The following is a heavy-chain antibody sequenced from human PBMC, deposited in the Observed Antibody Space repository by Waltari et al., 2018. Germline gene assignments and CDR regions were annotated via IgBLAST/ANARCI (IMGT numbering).Heavy chain of an antibody. V-gene: IGHV4-59*01. D-gene: IGHD1-26*01. CDR2: VHDGGST. J-gene: IGHJ3*01. CDR1: GGSINNYY. CDR3: ARGTAYYRPADVFEF. Sequence: QVQLHESGPGLVKPSETLSLTCGVSGGSINNYYWSWIRQTPGKGLEWIGYVHDGGSTNYSPSRGGRVTISLDTSRNQCSLRRQSVTAADTAVYYCARGTAYYRPADVFEFWGQGTTVIVSS.